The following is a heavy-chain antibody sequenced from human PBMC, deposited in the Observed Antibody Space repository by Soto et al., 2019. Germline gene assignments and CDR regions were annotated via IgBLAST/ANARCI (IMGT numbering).Heavy chain of an antibody. J-gene: IGHJ4*02. CDR3: ARGYGDYGKNDY. CDR2: IYYSGST. CDR1: GGSISSYY. V-gene: IGHV4-59*01. D-gene: IGHD4-17*01. Sequence: QVQLQESGPGLVKPSETLSLTCTVSGGSISSYYWSWIRQPPGTGLEWIGYIYYSGSTNYNPALKSRATISVDTSENQFALKLSSVTAADTAVYYCARGYGDYGKNDYWGQGTLVTVSS.